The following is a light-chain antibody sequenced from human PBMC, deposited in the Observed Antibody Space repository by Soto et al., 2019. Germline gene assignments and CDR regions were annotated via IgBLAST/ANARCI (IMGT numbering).Light chain of an antibody. Sequence: EIVLTQSPATLSLSPGERATLSCRARQSVSSYLAWYQQKPGQAPRLLIYDASNRATGIPARFSGSGSGTDFTLTISSLEPEDFAVYYCQQGSNWPPLFGQGTRLEIK. CDR2: DAS. J-gene: IGKJ5*01. CDR1: QSVSSY. V-gene: IGKV3-11*01. CDR3: QQGSNWPPL.